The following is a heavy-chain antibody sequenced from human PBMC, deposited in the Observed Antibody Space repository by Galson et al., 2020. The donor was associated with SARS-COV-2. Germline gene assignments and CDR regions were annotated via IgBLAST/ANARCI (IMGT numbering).Heavy chain of an antibody. Sequence: SETLSLTCAVYGGSFSGYYWSWIRQPPGKGLEWIGEINHSGSTNYNPSLKSRVTISVDTSKNQFSLKLSSVTAADTAVYYCARGRLIAARRNTPRYYYMDVWGKGTTVTVSS. CDR3: ARGRLIAARRNTPRYYYMDV. CDR1: GGSFSGYY. V-gene: IGHV4-34*01. CDR2: INHSGST. J-gene: IGHJ6*03. D-gene: IGHD6-6*01.